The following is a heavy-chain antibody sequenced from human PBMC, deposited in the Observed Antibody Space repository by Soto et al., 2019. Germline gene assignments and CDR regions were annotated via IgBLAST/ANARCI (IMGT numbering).Heavy chain of an antibody. V-gene: IGHV4-39*01. CDR3: ASGAAAPTYDYYYYGMDV. Sequence: ETLSLTCTVSGGSISSSSYYWGWIRQPPGKGLEWIGSIYYSGSTYYNPSLKSRVTISVDTSKNQFSLKLSSVTAADTAVYYCASGAAAPTYDYYYYGMDVWGQGTTVT. CDR1: GGSISSSSYY. CDR2: IYYSGST. J-gene: IGHJ6*02. D-gene: IGHD6-13*01.